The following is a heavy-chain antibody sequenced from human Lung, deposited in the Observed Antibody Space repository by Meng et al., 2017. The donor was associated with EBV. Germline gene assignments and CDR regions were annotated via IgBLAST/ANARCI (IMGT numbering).Heavy chain of an antibody. CDR1: GFTVSSNS. CDR2: ISSSSSYI. CDR3: ESVYCGGTSCYP. J-gene: IGHJ5*02. V-gene: IGHV3-21*01. Sequence: EVELVGAGGGLVKPGGSLRCSCAASGFTVSSNSMNWVRQAPGKGLEWVSSISSSSSYIYYADSVKGRFTISRDNAKNSLYLQMNSLRAEDTAVYYCESVYCGGTSCYPWGQGTLVTVSS. D-gene: IGHD2-2*01.